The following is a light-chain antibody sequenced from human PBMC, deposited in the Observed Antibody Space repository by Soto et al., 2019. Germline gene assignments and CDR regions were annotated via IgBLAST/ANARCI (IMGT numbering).Light chain of an antibody. CDR3: QQYGSSPPWT. CDR2: GAS. V-gene: IGKV3-20*01. J-gene: IGKJ3*01. Sequence: EIVLTQSPGTLSLSPGERATLSCRASQSVSSSYLAWYQQKVGQAPRLLIYGASSRATGIPDRFSGSGSGTDFTLTISRLEPEDFAVYYCQQYGSSPPWTFGPGTKVDIK. CDR1: QSVSSSY.